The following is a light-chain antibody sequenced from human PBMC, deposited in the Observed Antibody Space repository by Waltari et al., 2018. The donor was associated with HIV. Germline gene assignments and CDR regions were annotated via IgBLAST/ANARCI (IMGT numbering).Light chain of an antibody. Sequence: SSELTQPPSVSVSPGQTARITCSGDASPKPYTHWFQQKPGQAPVVVIHKNTERPSGIPERFSASRSGTTVTLTITGVQTDDEADYYGLSADRSGTYVFGPGTTVTVL. V-gene: IGLV3-25*03. CDR2: KNT. J-gene: IGLJ1*01. CDR3: LSADRSGTYV. CDR1: ASPKPY.